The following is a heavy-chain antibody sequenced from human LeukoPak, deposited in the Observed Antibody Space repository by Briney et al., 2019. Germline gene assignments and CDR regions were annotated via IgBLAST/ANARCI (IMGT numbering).Heavy chain of an antibody. J-gene: IGHJ4*02. Sequence: GASVKVSCKASGYTFTSYYMHWVRQAPGQGLEWMGIINPSGGSTSYAQKFQGRVTMTTDTSTSTAYMELRSLRSDDTAVYYCARGNQGALSTIWGQGTLVTVSS. CDR2: INPSGGST. D-gene: IGHD2-2*01. V-gene: IGHV1-46*01. CDR3: ARGNQGALSTI. CDR1: GYTFTSYY.